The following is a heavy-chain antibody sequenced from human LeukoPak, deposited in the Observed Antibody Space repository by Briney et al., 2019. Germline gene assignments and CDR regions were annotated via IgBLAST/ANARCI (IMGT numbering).Heavy chain of an antibody. V-gene: IGHV3-33*03. Sequence: GGSVRLSCAASGFTFSGYGMHWVRQAPGKGLEWVAVIWYDGSNKYYADSVKGRFTISRDNAKNMLYLQMNSLRAEDTAVYYCALKGYVDAFDIWGQGTMVTVSS. D-gene: IGHD5-12*01. CDR2: IWYDGSNK. CDR1: GFTFSGYG. J-gene: IGHJ3*02. CDR3: ALKGYVDAFDI.